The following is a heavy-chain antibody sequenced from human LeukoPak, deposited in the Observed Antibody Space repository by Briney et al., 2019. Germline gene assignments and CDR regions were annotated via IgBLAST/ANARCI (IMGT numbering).Heavy chain of an antibody. CDR2: INHSGST. V-gene: IGHV4-34*01. CDR1: GGSFSGYY. D-gene: IGHD2-15*01. CDR3: ARGGGYCSGGSCYSESDAFDI. J-gene: IGHJ3*02. Sequence: SETLSLTCAVYGGSFSGYYRSWIRQPPGKGLEWIGEINHSGSTNYNPSLKSRVTMSVDTSKNQFSLKLSSVTAADTAVYYCARGGGYCSGGSCYSESDAFDIWGQGTMVTVSS.